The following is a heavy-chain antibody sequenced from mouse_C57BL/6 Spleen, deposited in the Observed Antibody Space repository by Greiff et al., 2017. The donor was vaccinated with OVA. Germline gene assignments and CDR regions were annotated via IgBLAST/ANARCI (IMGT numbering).Heavy chain of an antibody. V-gene: IGHV1-26*01. CDR3: ARVYGSSYYAMDY. Sequence: EVQLQQSGPELVKPGASVKISCKASGYTFTDYYMNWVKQSHGKSLEWIGDLNPNNGGTSYNQKFKGKATLTVDKSSSTAYMELRSLTSEDSAVYYCARVYGSSYYAMDYWGQGTSVTVSS. D-gene: IGHD1-1*01. J-gene: IGHJ4*01. CDR1: GYTFTDYY. CDR2: LNPNNGGT.